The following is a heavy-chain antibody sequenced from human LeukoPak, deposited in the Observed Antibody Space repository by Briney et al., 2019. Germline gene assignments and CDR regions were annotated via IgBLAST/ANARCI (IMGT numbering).Heavy chain of an antibody. V-gene: IGHV3-21*01. D-gene: IGHD3-10*01. CDR2: ISSSSSYI. J-gene: IGHJ4*02. Sequence: GGSLRLSCAASGFTFSSYSMNWVRQAPGKGLEWVSSISSSSSYIYYADSVKGRFTISRDNAKNSLYLQMNSLRAEDTAAYYCARENYGSGSYEGYFDYWGQGTLVTVSS. CDR3: ARENYGSGSYEGYFDY. CDR1: GFTFSSYS.